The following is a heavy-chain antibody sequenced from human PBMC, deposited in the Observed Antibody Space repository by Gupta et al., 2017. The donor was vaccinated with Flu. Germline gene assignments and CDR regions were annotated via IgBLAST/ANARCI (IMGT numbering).Heavy chain of an antibody. Sequence: VQLVESGGGLVQPGGSLILSCAASGFPFDDSGRHRVREAPGKGLEWVSGINWNSRSIDYADSVKGRFTISRDNTKNSLDLQMNSQTIEDTALYYCVKDTEYSASFGYMDVWGKGTTVIVSS. CDR1: GFPFDDSG. J-gene: IGHJ6*03. V-gene: IGHV3-9*01. CDR3: VKDTEYSASFGYMDV. D-gene: IGHD6-6*01. CDR2: INWNSRSI.